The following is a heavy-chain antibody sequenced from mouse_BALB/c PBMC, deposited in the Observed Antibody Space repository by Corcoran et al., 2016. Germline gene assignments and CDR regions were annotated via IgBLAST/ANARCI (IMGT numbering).Heavy chain of an antibody. D-gene: IGHD2-3*01. J-gene: IGHJ4*01. CDR2: INTYTGEP. Sequence: QIQLVQSGPELKKPGETVKISCKASGYTFTNYGMNWVKQAPGKGLKWMGWINTYTGEPTYADDFKGRFAFSLETSASTAYLQINILKNEDTATYFCARSGWLLHAMDYWGQGTSVTVSS. CDR1: GYTFTNYG. CDR3: ARSGWLLHAMDY. V-gene: IGHV9-3-1*01.